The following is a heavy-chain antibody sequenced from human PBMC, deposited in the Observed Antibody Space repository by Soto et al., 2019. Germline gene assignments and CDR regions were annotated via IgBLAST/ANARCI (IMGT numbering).Heavy chain of an antibody. CDR2: ISYDGSNK. D-gene: IGHD3-22*01. V-gene: IGHV3-30*18. CDR3: AKGNDYDSSGYDY. J-gene: IGHJ4*02. Sequence: GGSLRLSCAASGFTFSSYGMHWVRQAPGKGLEWVAVISYDGSNKYYAESVKGRFTISRDNSKNTLYLQMNSLRAEDTALYYCAKGNDYDSSGYDYWGQGTLVTVSS. CDR1: GFTFSSYG.